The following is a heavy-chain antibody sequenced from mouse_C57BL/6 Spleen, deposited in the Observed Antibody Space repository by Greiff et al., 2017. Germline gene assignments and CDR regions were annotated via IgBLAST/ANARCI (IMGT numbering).Heavy chain of an antibody. J-gene: IGHJ3*01. CDR2: IDPSDSYT. Sequence: QVQLQQPGAELVRPGTSVKLSCKASGYTFTSYWMHWVKQRPGQGLEWIGVIDPSDSYTKYNQKFKGKATLTVDTSSSPAYMQLSSMTSEDSAVYYCARWITTVGATKAWFAYWGQGTLVTVSA. V-gene: IGHV1-59*01. CDR3: ARWITTVGATKAWFAY. CDR1: GYTFTSYW. D-gene: IGHD1-1*01.